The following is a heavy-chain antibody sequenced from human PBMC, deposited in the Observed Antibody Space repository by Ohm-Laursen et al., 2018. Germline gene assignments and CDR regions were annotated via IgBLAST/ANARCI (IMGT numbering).Heavy chain of an antibody. CDR2: TYYGSKRYN. CDR1: GDSVSSNSAA. J-gene: IGHJ6*02. Sequence: SETLSLTCAISGDSVSSNSAAWNWIRQSPSRGLEWLGRTYYGSKRYNDYAVSVKSRITINPDTSKNQFSLQPNSVTPEDTAVYYCAREGPDDYYYYGMDVWGQGTTVTVSS. V-gene: IGHV6-1*01. CDR3: AREGPDDYYYYGMDV.